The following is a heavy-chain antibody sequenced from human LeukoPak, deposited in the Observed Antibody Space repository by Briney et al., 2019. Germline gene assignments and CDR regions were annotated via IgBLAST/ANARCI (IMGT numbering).Heavy chain of an antibody. CDR3: ARGRKSSIAAGFDY. J-gene: IGHJ4*02. CDR2: INHSGST. D-gene: IGHD6-6*01. V-gene: IGHV4-34*01. Sequence: SETLSLTCAVYGGSFSGYYWSWIRQPPGKGLEWIGEINHSGSTNYNPSLKSRVIISVDTSKNQFSLKLSSVTAADTAVYHCARGRKSSIAAGFDYWGQGTLVTVSS. CDR1: GGSFSGYY.